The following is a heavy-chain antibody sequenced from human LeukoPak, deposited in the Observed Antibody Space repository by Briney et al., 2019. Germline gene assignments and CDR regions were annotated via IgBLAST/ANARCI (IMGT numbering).Heavy chain of an antibody. CDR1: GASISSYY. V-gene: IGHV4-59*01. D-gene: IGHD3-16*01. Sequence: SETLSLTCTVSGASISSYYWSWIRQPPGKGLEWIGYIYYSGSTNYNPSLKSRVTISVDTSKNQFSLKLSSVTAADTAVYYCARGLRITFGGVIYFDYWGQGTLVTVSS. J-gene: IGHJ4*02. CDR3: ARGLRITFGGVIYFDY. CDR2: IYYSGST.